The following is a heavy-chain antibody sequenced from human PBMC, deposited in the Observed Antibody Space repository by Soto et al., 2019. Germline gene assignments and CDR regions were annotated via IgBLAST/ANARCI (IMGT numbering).Heavy chain of an antibody. CDR1: GGSISSSSYY. Sequence: QLQLQESGPGLVKPSETLSLTCTVSGGSISSSSYYWGWIRQPPGKGLEWIGSIYYSGSTYYNPSLKSRVTISVDTSKNQFSLKLSSVTAADTAVYYCARILYCSCGSCYSGHFDYWGQGTLVTVSS. J-gene: IGHJ4*02. V-gene: IGHV4-39*01. CDR2: IYYSGST. D-gene: IGHD2-15*01. CDR3: ARILYCSCGSCYSGHFDY.